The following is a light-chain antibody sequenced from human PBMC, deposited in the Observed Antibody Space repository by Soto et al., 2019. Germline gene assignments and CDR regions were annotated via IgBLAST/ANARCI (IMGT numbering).Light chain of an antibody. CDR2: GVS. J-gene: IGKJ3*01. Sequence: EIVLTQSPGTLSLSPGERGTLSCRASQSVSSGFLAWYQQKPGQAPRLLMYGVSNRATGIPDRFSGSGSETDFTLTISSLEPEDFAVYYWQQYGGSPPFTFGPGTKVDIK. CDR3: QQYGGSPPFT. CDR1: QSVSSGF. V-gene: IGKV3-20*01.